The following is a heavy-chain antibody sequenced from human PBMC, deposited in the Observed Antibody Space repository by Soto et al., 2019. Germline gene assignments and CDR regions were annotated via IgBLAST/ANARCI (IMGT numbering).Heavy chain of an antibody. Sequence: EVQLVESGGGLVKPGGSLRLSCAASGFTFSSYSMNWVRQAPGKGLEWVSSISSSSSYIYYADSVKGRFTISRDNAMNSLYLQMNSLRAEDTAVYYCARSITMIVVVITSGFDYWGQGTLVTVSS. V-gene: IGHV3-21*01. CDR1: GFTFSSYS. CDR3: ARSITMIVVVITSGFDY. D-gene: IGHD3-22*01. CDR2: ISSSSSYI. J-gene: IGHJ4*02.